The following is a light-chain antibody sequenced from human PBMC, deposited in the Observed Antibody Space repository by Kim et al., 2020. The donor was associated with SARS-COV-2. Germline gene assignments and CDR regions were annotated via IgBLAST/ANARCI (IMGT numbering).Light chain of an antibody. CDR1: RGSSDGSY. CDR3: QWDSRDNGV. J-gene: IGLJ2*01. CDR2: EDE. Sequence: GKRVTVGGSRSRGSSDGSYGEWYQQRPGGVPETVIYEDEQRPSGVSDRFSGSVDGSADSGSLTSAGLRTEDEADCYCQWDSRDNGVFGGGTQLTVL. V-gene: IGLV6-57*03.